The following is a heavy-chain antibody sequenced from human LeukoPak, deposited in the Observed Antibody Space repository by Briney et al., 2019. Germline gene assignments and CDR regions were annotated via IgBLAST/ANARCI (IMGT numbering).Heavy chain of an antibody. CDR2: ISSSGSTI. CDR1: GFTFSDYY. Sequence: GGSLRLSCAASGFTFSDYYMSWIRQAPGKGLEWVSYISSSGSTIYYADSVKGRFTISRDNAKNSLYLQMNSLRAEDTAVYYCARVSRWLRQDAFDIWGQGTMVTVSS. CDR3: ARVSRWLRQDAFDI. J-gene: IGHJ3*02. D-gene: IGHD5-24*01. V-gene: IGHV3-11*01.